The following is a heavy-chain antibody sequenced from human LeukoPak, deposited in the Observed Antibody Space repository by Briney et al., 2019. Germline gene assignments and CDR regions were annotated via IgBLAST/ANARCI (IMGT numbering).Heavy chain of an antibody. Sequence: GESLKISCKASGYRFTTYWIGWVRQMPGKGLEWMGIIYPGDSDIRYSPSFEGQVTISADKSITTAYLQWSSLKASDTAMYYCARQITDQSSGYDSIDYWGQGTLVTVSS. CDR2: IYPGDSDI. D-gene: IGHD5-12*01. CDR1: GYRFTTYW. CDR3: ARQITDQSSGYDSIDY. J-gene: IGHJ4*02. V-gene: IGHV5-51*01.